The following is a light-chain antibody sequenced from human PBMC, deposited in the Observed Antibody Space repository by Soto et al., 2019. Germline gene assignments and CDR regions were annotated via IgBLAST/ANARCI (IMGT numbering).Light chain of an antibody. J-gene: IGKJ1*01. CDR1: QSVSTNF. CDR3: QHYNSYSEA. V-gene: IGKV3-20*01. Sequence: EIVLTQSPGTLSLSPGEIATLSFSASQSVSTNFLAWYQQKPGQAPRLLIYGTSARATGIPDRFGGSGSGTDFTLTISSLQPDDFATYYCQHYNSYSEAFGQGTKVDIK. CDR2: GTS.